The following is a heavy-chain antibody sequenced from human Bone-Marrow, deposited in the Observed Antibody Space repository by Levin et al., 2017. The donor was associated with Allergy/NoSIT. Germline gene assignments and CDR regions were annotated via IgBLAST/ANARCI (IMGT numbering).Heavy chain of an antibody. CDR3: AKDSCSGGRCYDYFDY. CDR2: ISGSGDTT. CDR1: GFTFSNYA. Sequence: QPGGSLRLSCAASGFTFSNYAMSWVRQAPGKGLEWVSAISGSGDTTYYADSVKGRFTISRDNFKNTVYLQMNNLRAEDTAVYYCAKDSCSGGRCYDYFDYWGQGTLVTVSA. D-gene: IGHD2-15*01. V-gene: IGHV3-23*01. J-gene: IGHJ4*02.